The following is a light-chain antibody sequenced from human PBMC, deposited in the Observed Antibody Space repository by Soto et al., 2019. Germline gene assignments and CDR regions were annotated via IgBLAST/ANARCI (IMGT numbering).Light chain of an antibody. V-gene: IGKV3-15*01. J-gene: IGKJ5*01. CDR1: HSVNSH. Sequence: MMMTQSPATLSVSPGERVTLSCRASHSVNSHVAWYQQKPGQAPRLLLYGASTRATGIPDRFSGSGSGTEFTLTISSLQSEDFAVYYCQQYNSWPPITFGQGTRLEIK. CDR2: GAS. CDR3: QQYNSWPPIT.